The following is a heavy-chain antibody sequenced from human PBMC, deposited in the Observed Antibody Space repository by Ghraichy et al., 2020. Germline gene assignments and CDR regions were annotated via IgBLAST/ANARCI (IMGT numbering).Heavy chain of an antibody. V-gene: IGHV3-30*18. J-gene: IGHJ6*02. D-gene: IGHD5-12*01. CDR1: GFIIHEFA. CDR3: AKDQGQIVAEVYHYYGMDV. CDR2: ISDDGGSE. Sequence: GGSLRLSCEATGFIIHEFAIHWVRQAPGKGLEWVTTISDDGGSEYYADSVRGRFTVSRDIFQNTVDLELNSLGPADTAVYYCAKDQGQIVAEVYHYYGMDVWGQGTTVIV.